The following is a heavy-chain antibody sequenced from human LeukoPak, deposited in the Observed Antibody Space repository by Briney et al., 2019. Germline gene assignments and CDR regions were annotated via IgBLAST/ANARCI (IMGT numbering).Heavy chain of an antibody. D-gene: IGHD3-9*01. CDR3: VRDWDHFDFDS. V-gene: IGHV3-9*01. J-gene: IGHJ5*01. Sequence: PGGSLRLSCAASGFTFDDYAMHWVRQAPGKGLEWVSGISWNSDSIGYADSVKGRFTISRDNAKNSLYLQMKSLRAEDTAVYYCVRDWDHFDFDSWGLGTLVTVSS. CDR2: ISWNSDSI. CDR1: GFTFDDYA.